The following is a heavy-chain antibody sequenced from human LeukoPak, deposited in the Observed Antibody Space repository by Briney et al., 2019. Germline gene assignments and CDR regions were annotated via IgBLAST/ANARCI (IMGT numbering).Heavy chain of an antibody. D-gene: IGHD1-26*01. V-gene: IGHV3-15*01. CDR1: GFTFSDAW. CDR3: TSGWQLIDF. J-gene: IGHJ4*02. Sequence: GSLILSCAASGFTFSDAWMSWVRQAPGKGLEWVGRIKSKTDGGTTDYAAPVKGKFTISRDDSKNTLYLQMNSLKTEDTAVYYCTSGWQLIDFWGQGTLVTVSS. CDR2: IKSKTDGGTT.